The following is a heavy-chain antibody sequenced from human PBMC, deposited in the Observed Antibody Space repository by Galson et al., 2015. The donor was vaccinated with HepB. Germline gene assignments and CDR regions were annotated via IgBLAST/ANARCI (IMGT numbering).Heavy chain of an antibody. D-gene: IGHD3-16*02. CDR3: ARDKNYRFDY. J-gene: IGHJ4*01. Sequence: SVKVSCKASGYTFTSNGISWVRQAPGQGLEWMGWISTHSGNTNYAQKFQGRVTMTTDTSTNRVYMELRSLRSDDTAVYYCARDKNYRFDYWGQGTLVTVSS. V-gene: IGHV1-18*01. CDR2: ISTHSGNT. CDR1: GYTFTSNG.